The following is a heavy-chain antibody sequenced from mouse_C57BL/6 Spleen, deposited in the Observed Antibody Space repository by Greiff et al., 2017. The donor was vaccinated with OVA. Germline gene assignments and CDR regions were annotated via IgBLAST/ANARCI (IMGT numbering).Heavy chain of an antibody. CDR1: GFNIKDYY. D-gene: IGHD1-1*01. J-gene: IGHJ1*03. CDR2: IDPEDGDT. V-gene: IGHV14-1*01. Sequence: EVQLQESGAELVRPGASVKLSCTASGFNIKDYYMHWVKQRPEQGLEWIGRIDPEDGDTEYAPKFQGKATMTADTSSNTAYLQLSSLTSEDTAVYYCTRYYYGSSYRYFDVWGTGTTVTVSS. CDR3: TRYYYGSSYRYFDV.